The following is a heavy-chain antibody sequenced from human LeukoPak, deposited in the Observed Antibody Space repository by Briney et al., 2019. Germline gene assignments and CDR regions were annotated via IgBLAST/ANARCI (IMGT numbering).Heavy chain of an antibody. CDR3: AKRGVVIRVILVGFHKEAYYFDS. Sequence: RGGSLRLSCAVSGITLSNYGMSWVRQAPGKGLEWVAGISGSGGGTYYADSVKGRFTISRDNPKNTLYLQMNSLRAEDTAVYFCAKRGVVIRVILVGFHKEAYYFDSWGQGALVTVSS. CDR2: ISGSGGGT. J-gene: IGHJ4*02. CDR1: GITLSNYG. V-gene: IGHV3-23*01. D-gene: IGHD3-22*01.